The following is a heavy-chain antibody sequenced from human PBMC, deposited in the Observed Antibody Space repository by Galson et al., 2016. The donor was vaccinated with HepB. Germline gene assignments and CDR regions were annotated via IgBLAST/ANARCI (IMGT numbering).Heavy chain of an antibody. V-gene: IGHV1-18*01. CDR1: GYTFSNYG. CDR2: ISGYNGKT. D-gene: IGHD1-26*01. Sequence: VQVSCKASGYTFSNYGITWVRQAPGQGLEWMGWISGYNGKTNYAQKLQGRVTMTTETSTSTAYMEMRSLRSDDTAVYYCAREEGSGVGAIDYWGQGTLVTVSS. J-gene: IGHJ4*02. CDR3: AREEGSGVGAIDY.